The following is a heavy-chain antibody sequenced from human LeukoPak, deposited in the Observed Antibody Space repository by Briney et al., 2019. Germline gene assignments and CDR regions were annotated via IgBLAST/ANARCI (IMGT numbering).Heavy chain of an antibody. V-gene: IGHV3-30*03. Sequence: GGSLRLSCAASGFTFSSYGMHWVRQAPGKGLEWVAVISYDGSNKYYADSVKGRFTISRDNSKNTLYLQMNSLRAEDTAVYYCARTASSGYYFDYWGQGTLVTVSS. CDR2: ISYDGSNK. CDR3: ARTASSGYYFDY. J-gene: IGHJ4*02. D-gene: IGHD6-19*01. CDR1: GFTFSSYG.